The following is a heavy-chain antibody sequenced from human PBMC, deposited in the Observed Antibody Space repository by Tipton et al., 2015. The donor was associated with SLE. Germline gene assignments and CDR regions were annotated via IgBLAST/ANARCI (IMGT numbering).Heavy chain of an antibody. CDR1: GDSISSGSYY. J-gene: IGHJ4*02. Sequence: TLSLTCIVSGDSISSGSYYWSWIRQPAGRGLEWIGYIYYSGSSNYNPSLKSRVTISLDTSKNQFSLRLSPVTAADTAVYYCARHPTYFDYWGQGTLVTVSS. CDR3: ARHPTYFDY. V-gene: IGHV4-61*09. CDR2: IYYSGSS.